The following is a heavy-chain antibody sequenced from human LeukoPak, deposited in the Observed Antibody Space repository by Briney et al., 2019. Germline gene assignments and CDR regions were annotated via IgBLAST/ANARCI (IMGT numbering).Heavy chain of an antibody. CDR2: IRSKPYGGTT. J-gene: IGHJ4*02. Sequence: GGSLRLSCTASGFTFGDYAMSWVRQAPGKGLEWVGFIRSKPYGGTTEYAASVKGRFTISRDDSKSIAYLQMNSLKTEDTAVYYCSRGQLWLRGEGSGLDYWGQGTLVTVSS. D-gene: IGHD5-18*01. V-gene: IGHV3-49*04. CDR3: SRGQLWLRGEGSGLDY. CDR1: GFTFGDYA.